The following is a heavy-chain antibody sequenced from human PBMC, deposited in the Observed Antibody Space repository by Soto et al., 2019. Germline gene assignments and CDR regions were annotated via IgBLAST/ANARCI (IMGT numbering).Heavy chain of an antibody. CDR3: ARERMARELVSDLEYFDY. J-gene: IGHJ4*02. CDR2: ISAYNGNT. CDR1: GYTFTSYV. Sequence: ASVKVSCKASGYTFTSYVISWVRQAPGQGLDCMGWISAYNGNTNYAQKLQGRVTITTDTSTSTAYMELRSLRSDDTAVYYCARERMARELVSDLEYFDYWGQGTLDTVSS. V-gene: IGHV1-18*04. D-gene: IGHD6-6*01.